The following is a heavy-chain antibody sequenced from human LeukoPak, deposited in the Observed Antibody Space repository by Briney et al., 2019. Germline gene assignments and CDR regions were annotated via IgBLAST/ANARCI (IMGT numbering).Heavy chain of an antibody. CDR3: ARTSGSYLASWFDP. CDR2: IYTSGST. Sequence: PSQTLSLTCTVSGGSISSYYWSWIRQPAGKGLEWIGRIYTSGSTNYNPSLKSRVTMSVDTSKNQFSLKLSSVTAADTAVYYCARTSGSYLASWFDPWGQGTLVTVSS. D-gene: IGHD1-26*01. V-gene: IGHV4-4*07. CDR1: GGSISSYY. J-gene: IGHJ5*02.